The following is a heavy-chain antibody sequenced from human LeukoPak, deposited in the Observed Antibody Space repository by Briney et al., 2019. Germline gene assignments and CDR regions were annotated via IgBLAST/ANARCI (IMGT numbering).Heavy chain of an antibody. CDR1: GFTVSSNY. J-gene: IGHJ4*02. CDR3: ARDRSEGSRYYDMLTGPFDY. CDR2: IYSGGNT. V-gene: IGHV3-66*01. Sequence: GGSLRLSCAASGFTVSSNYMSWVRQAPGKGLEWVSVIYSGGNTYYADSVKGRFTISRDNSKNTLYLQMNSLRAEDTAVYYCARDRSEGSRYYDMLTGPFDYWGQGTLVTVSS. D-gene: IGHD3-9*01.